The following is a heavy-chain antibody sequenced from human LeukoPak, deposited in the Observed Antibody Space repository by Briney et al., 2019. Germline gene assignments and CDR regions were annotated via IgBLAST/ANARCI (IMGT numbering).Heavy chain of an antibody. CDR1: GFTVSSYS. J-gene: IGHJ6*03. Sequence: GGSLRLSCAASGFTVSSYSMNWVRQAPGKGLEWVSSISSSSSYIYYADSVKGRFTISRDNARNSLYLQMDSLRAEDTAVYYCARPDYDFWTGSLGGHYMDVWGKGTTVTVSS. D-gene: IGHD3-3*01. V-gene: IGHV3-21*01. CDR3: ARPDYDFWTGSLGGHYMDV. CDR2: ISSSSSYI.